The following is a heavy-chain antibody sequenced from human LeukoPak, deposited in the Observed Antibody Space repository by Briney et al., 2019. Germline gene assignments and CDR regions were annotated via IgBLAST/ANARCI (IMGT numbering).Heavy chain of an antibody. J-gene: IGHJ6*03. CDR1: GFTFSSYW. CDR3: ARIGYGLYYYYYYMDV. CDR2: IKQDGSEK. D-gene: IGHD5-18*01. Sequence: PGGSLRLSCAASGFTFSSYWMSWVRQAPGKGLEWVANIKQDGSEKYYVDSVKGRFTISRDNAKNSLYLQMNSLRAEDTAVYYCARIGYGLYYYYYYMDVWGKGTTVTVSS. V-gene: IGHV3-7*01.